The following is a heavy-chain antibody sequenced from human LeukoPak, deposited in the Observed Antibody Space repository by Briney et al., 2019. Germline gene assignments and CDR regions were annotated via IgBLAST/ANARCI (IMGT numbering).Heavy chain of an antibody. V-gene: IGHV3-23*01. Sequence: GGSLRLSCAASGFTFSSYAMSWVRQAPGKGLEWVSAISGSGGSTYYADSVKGRFTISRDNSKNTLYLQMNSPRAEDTAVYYCAKGYCSSTSCSRFDPWGQGTLVTVSS. CDR3: AKGYCSSTSCSRFDP. CDR2: ISGSGGST. D-gene: IGHD2-2*01. CDR1: GFTFSSYA. J-gene: IGHJ5*02.